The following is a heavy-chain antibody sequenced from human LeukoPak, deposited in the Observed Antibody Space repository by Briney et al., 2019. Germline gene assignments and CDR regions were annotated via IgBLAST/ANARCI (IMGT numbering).Heavy chain of an antibody. Sequence: ASVKVPCKASGYTFTTYGLTWVRQAPGHGLEWVGWISGYNGDTSYAQRFQDRFTMTTDTSTSTAYMELRSLTSDDTAVYYCARGDGDYWGQGSLVTVSS. CDR2: ISGYNGDT. D-gene: IGHD5-24*01. CDR3: ARGDGDY. CDR1: GYTFTTYG. J-gene: IGHJ4*02. V-gene: IGHV1-18*01.